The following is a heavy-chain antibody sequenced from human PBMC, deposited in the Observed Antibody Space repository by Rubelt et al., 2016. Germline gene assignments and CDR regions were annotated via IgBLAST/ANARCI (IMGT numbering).Heavy chain of an antibody. V-gene: IGHV1-2*02. D-gene: IGHD3-10*01. CDR2: INPNSGGT. J-gene: IGHJ4*02. CDR3: ARAVGRDYFDY. Sequence: MHWVRQAPGQGLEWMGWINPNSGGTNYAQKFQGRVTMTRDTSISTAYMELSRLRSDDTAVYYCARAVGRDYFDYWGQGTLVTVSS.